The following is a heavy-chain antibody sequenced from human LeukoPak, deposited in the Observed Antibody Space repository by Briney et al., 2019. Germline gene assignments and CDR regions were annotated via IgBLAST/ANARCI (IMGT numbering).Heavy chain of an antibody. V-gene: IGHV3-66*01. CDR2: IYSGGST. D-gene: IGHD2-15*01. J-gene: IGHJ6*03. CDR3: ARGGIEDDYYYYYMDV. Sequence: GGSLRLSCAASGFTVSSNYMSWVRQAPGKGLEWVSVIYSGGSTYYADSVKGRFTISRDNSKNTLYLQMNSLRAEDTAVYYCARGGIEDDYYYYYMDVWGKGTTVTISS. CDR1: GFTVSSNY.